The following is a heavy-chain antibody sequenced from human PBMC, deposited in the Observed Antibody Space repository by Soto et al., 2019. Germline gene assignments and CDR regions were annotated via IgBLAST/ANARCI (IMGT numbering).Heavy chain of an antibody. J-gene: IGHJ3*02. CDR1: GFTFSSYS. CDR3: ARDPGFHVPTPASDI. D-gene: IGHD2-2*01. V-gene: IGHV3-21*01. CDR2: ISSSSYI. Sequence: GGSLRLSCAASGFTFSSYSMNWVRQAPGKGLEWVSSISSSSYIYYADSVKGRFTISRDNAKNSLYLQMNSLRAEDTAVYCCARDPGFHVPTPASDIWGQGPMVTLSS.